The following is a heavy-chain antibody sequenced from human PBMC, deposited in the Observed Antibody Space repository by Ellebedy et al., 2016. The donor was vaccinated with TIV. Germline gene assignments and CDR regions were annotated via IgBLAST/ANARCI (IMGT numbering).Heavy chain of an antibody. D-gene: IGHD3-16*01. Sequence: GGSLRLXXAASGSVFKSYSMNWVRQAPGKGLEWVASISDRNSKRFYSDSVKGRFIISRDDATSSLFLEMNTLRVEDTAVYYCARPTFYYHYYMDVWGKGTTVIV. CDR2: ISDRNSKR. CDR3: ARPTFYYHYYMDV. CDR1: GSVFKSYS. J-gene: IGHJ6*03. V-gene: IGHV3-21*01.